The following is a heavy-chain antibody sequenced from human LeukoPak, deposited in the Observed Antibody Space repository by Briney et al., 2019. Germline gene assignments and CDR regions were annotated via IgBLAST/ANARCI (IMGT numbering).Heavy chain of an antibody. CDR1: GFMFSSYS. D-gene: IGHD3-22*01. V-gene: IGHV3-21*01. Sequence: GGSLRLSCAASGFMFSSYSMNWVRQAPGKGLEWVSSISGSSTYIFYADSVKGRFTISRDNAKNSLYLQMNSLTAEDTAVYYCAKGGGSGYYYGFDYWGQGTLVTVSS. CDR2: ISGSSTYI. J-gene: IGHJ4*02. CDR3: AKGGGSGYYYGFDY.